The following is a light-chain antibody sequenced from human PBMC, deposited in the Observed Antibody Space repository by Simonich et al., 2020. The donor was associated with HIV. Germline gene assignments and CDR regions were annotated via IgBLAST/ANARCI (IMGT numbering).Light chain of an antibody. J-gene: IGKJ1*01. CDR1: QGISSY. CDR2: AAS. CDR3: QQANTFPRT. Sequence: DIQLTQSPSFLSASVGDRVTITCRASQGISSYLAWYQQKPGKAPKLLIYAASTLQSGVPSRFSGRGSGTDFTLTISSLQPEDFATYYCQQANTFPRTFGQGTKVEIK. V-gene: IGKV1-9*01.